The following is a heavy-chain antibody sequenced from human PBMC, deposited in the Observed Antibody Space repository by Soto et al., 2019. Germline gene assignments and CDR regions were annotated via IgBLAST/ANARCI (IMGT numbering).Heavy chain of an antibody. D-gene: IGHD1-1*01. J-gene: IGHJ4*02. V-gene: IGHV3-30-3*01. Sequence: QVQLVESGGGVVQPGRSLRLSCAASGFTFSSYAMHWVRQAPGKGLEWVAVISDDGGNKYYADSVKGRFNISRDNPKNTRYLQMNSLRHEDTAVYYCAGSFAGTTGTGIDYWGQGTLVAVSS. CDR3: AGSFAGTTGTGIDY. CDR2: ISDDGGNK. CDR1: GFTFSSYA.